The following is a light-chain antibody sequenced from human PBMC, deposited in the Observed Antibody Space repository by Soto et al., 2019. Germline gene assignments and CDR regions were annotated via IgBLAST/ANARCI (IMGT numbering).Light chain of an antibody. CDR3: QQLNSYPIT. CDR1: QGLSSD. J-gene: IGKJ5*01. CDR2: AAS. V-gene: IGKV1-9*01. Sequence: DIHLTQSPSFLSASVGDRVTITCRASQGLSSDLAWYQQKPGKAPKLLIYAASTLQSGVPSRFSGSGSGTEFTLTISSLQPEDFATYYCQQLNSYPITFGQGTRLEIK.